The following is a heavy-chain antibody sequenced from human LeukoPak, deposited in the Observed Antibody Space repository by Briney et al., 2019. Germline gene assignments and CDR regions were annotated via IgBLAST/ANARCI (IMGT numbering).Heavy chain of an antibody. D-gene: IGHD1-26*01. CDR2: IKHDGSEQ. J-gene: IGHJ4*01. V-gene: IGHV3-7*01. CDR3: KSGGAAPGSFDY. Sequence: GGSLRISCAASGFTFTTYWMSWMRQAPGKGLQWVANIKHDGSEQYYVDSVKGRFTISRDNAKNSLFLQMNSLGVEDTAVYYCKSGGAAPGSFDYWGHGALVTVSS. CDR1: GFTFTTYW.